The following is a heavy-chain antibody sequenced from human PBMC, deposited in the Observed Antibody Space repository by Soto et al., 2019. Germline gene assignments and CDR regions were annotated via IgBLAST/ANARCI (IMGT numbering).Heavy chain of an antibody. Sequence: QVQLVESGGGVVQPGRSLRLSCAASGFTFSVHGMHWVRQAPGKGLGWVALISYDGTNKYYADSVKGRFTISRDNSKNTLYLEINSLRADDTAVYYCAISPEDYNDDVMDVWGQGTTVTVSS. CDR3: AISPEDYNDDVMDV. CDR2: ISYDGTNK. CDR1: GFTFSVHG. V-gene: IGHV3-30*03. J-gene: IGHJ6*02.